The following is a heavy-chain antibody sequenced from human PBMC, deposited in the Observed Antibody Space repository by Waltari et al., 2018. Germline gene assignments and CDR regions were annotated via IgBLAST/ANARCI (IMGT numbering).Heavy chain of an antibody. CDR3: ARRLAARYDFDY. D-gene: IGHD6-6*01. Sequence: QVQLQQWGAGLLKPSETLSLTCAVYGGSFSGYYLSWLRQPPGKGLEWIGEINHSGSTNYNPSLKSRVTISVDTSKNQFSLKLSSVTAADTAVYYCARRLAARYDFDYWGQGTLVTVSS. CDR1: GGSFSGYY. CDR2: INHSGST. V-gene: IGHV4-34*01. J-gene: IGHJ4*02.